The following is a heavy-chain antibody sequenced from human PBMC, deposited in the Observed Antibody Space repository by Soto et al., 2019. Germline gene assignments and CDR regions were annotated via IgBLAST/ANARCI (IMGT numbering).Heavy chain of an antibody. CDR1: GFTFSAYY. V-gene: IGHV1-2*04. CDR3: ARSLLDEYSSSWRSAYYGMDV. Sequence: QVQLVQSGAEVKKPGASVKVSCKASGFTFSAYYIYWVRQAPGQGLEWIGWINPNSGGTNNAQKFQGWVTMTRDTSTSTVYMELSALISDDTAVYYCARSLLDEYSSSWRSAYYGMDVGGQGTTVTVSS. D-gene: IGHD6-13*01. CDR2: INPNSGGT. J-gene: IGHJ6*01.